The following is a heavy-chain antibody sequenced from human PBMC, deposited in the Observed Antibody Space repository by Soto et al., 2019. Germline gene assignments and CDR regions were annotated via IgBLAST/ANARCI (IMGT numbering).Heavy chain of an antibody. V-gene: IGHV4-59*08. J-gene: IGHJ4*02. Sequence: XXTLSLACIVSGGSISNYYWRWIPQPPGKGLEWIGYIYYSGSTNYNPSLTSRVTISVDTSKNQFSLKLSSVTAADTAVYYCARHRYSYGVYYFDYWGQGTLVTVSS. D-gene: IGHD5-18*01. CDR1: GGSISNYY. CDR2: IYYSGST. CDR3: ARHRYSYGVYYFDY.